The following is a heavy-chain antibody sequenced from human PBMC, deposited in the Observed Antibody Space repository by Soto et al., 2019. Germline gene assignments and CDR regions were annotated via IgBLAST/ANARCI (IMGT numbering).Heavy chain of an antibody. Sequence: ITLTESGPTLVKPTQTLTLTCTFSGISLTNRGVGVYWIRQPPGKALEWLAVIYWDDAKHFSPSQKSRLTITKDTSKNQVVLTMTNMDSVDTATYFCAQMDFDLYGMDVWGQGTTVIVSS. CDR1: GISLTNRGVG. J-gene: IGHJ6*02. CDR3: AQMDFDLYGMDV. D-gene: IGHD3-9*01. V-gene: IGHV2-5*02. CDR2: IYWDDAK.